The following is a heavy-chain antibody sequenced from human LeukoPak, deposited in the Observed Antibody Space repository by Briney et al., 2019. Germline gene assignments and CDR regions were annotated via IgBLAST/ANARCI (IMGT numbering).Heavy chain of an antibody. CDR1: GYTSTSYD. Sequence: ASVKVPCKASGYTSTSYDINWVRQATGQGLEWMGWMNPNSGNTGYAQKFQGRVTMTRNTSISTAYMELSSLRSEDTAVYYCARLDYDFWSGYYKTLYYFDYWGQGTLVTVSS. D-gene: IGHD3-3*01. V-gene: IGHV1-8*01. CDR3: ARLDYDFWSGYYKTLYYFDY. J-gene: IGHJ4*02. CDR2: MNPNSGNT.